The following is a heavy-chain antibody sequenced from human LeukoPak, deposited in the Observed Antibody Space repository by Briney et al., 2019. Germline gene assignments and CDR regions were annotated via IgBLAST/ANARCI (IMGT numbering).Heavy chain of an antibody. Sequence: GGSLRLSCAASGFTVSSNYMSWVRQAPGKGLEWVSVIYSGGSTYYADSVKGGFTISRDNSKNTLYLQMNSLRAEDTAVYYCAREGRRSSGPFDYWGQGTLVTVSS. CDR1: GFTVSSNY. V-gene: IGHV3-53*01. CDR2: IYSGGST. CDR3: AREGRRSSGPFDY. J-gene: IGHJ4*02. D-gene: IGHD6-19*01.